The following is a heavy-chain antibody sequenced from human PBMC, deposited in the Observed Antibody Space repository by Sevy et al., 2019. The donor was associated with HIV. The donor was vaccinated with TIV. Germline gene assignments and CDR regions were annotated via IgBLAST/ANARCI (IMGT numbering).Heavy chain of an antibody. CDR3: TREAGSSWYYYYYYGMDV. D-gene: IGHD6-13*01. CDR2: IRSKAYGGTT. J-gene: IGHJ6*02. Sequence: GGSLRLSCTASGFTFGDYAMSWFRQAPGKGLEWVGFIRSKAYGGTTEYAASVKGRFTISRDDSKSIAYLQMNSLKTEDTAVYYCTREAGSSWYYYYYYGMDVWGQGTTVTVSS. CDR1: GFTFGDYA. V-gene: IGHV3-49*03.